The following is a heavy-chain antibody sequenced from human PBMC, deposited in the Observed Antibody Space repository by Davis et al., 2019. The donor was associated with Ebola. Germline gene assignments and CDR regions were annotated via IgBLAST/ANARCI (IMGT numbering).Heavy chain of an antibody. V-gene: IGHV3-30*04. D-gene: IGHD6-19*01. J-gene: IGHJ4*02. CDR3: AGAVAGTEEFQY. CDR1: ASSFHTYT. Sequence: PGGSLRLSCAASASSFHTYTINWFRQAPGRGLEWLAVISTDGSTTFYADSVKGRFTISRDNSKNTLSLQMNSLDTEDTAVYYCAGAVAGTEEFQYWGQGTLVTVSS. CDR2: ISTDGSTT.